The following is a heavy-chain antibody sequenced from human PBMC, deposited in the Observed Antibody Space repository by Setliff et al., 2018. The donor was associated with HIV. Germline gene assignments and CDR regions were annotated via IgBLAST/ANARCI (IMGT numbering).Heavy chain of an antibody. J-gene: IGHJ3*02. Sequence: GASVKVSCKASGYTFTSYAVNWLRQAPGRGLEWMGWIHTEQGFPMYAQGFTGRFVFSLDPSVSTAYLQINSLNPDDGAVYYCAVDRHAFDIWGQGTVVTV. CDR2: IHTEQGFP. V-gene: IGHV7-4-1*02. CDR3: AVDRHAFDI. CDR1: GYTFTSYA. D-gene: IGHD5-12*01.